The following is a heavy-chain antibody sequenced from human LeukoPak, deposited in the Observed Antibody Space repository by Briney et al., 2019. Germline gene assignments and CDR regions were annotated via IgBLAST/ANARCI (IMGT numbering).Heavy chain of an antibody. CDR1: RFSFSTYS. CDR3: ASLHGDYVY. V-gene: IGHV3-21*01. D-gene: IGHD4-17*01. Sequence: GGSLRLSCTASRFSFSTYSMNWVRQAPGKGLEWVSCISSNSGDLYYADSVKGRFTISRDNAKNSLYLQMNSLRAEDTAVYYCASLHGDYVYWGQGTLVTVSS. J-gene: IGHJ4*02. CDR2: ISSNSGDL.